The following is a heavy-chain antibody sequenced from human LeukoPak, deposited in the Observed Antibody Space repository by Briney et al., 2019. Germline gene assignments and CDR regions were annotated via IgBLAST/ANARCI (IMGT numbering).Heavy chain of an antibody. D-gene: IGHD3-22*01. Sequence: GGSLRLSCAAPGFTFSSYAMSWVRQAPGKGLEWVSAISGSGGSTYYADSVKGRFTISRDNSKNTLYLQMNSLRAEDTAVYYCAKDPHAYYYDSSGSTDYWGQGTLVTVSS. CDR2: ISGSGGST. CDR1: GFTFSSYA. J-gene: IGHJ4*02. V-gene: IGHV3-23*01. CDR3: AKDPHAYYYDSSGSTDY.